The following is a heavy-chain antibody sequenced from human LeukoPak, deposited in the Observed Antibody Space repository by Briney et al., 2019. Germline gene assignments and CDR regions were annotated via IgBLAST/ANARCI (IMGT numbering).Heavy chain of an antibody. CDR1: GYSISSVYY. V-gene: IGHV4-38-2*01. J-gene: IGHJ5*02. CDR2: INHGGST. CDR3: ARARGCASCQNWFDP. D-gene: IGHD2-2*01. Sequence: SETLSLTCAVSGYSISSVYYWGWIRQPPGKGLEWIGIINHGGSTYYNWSLKRRVTISVDTSKNQFSLNLSSVSAADTAVYYCARARGCASCQNWFDPWGQGTLVTVSS.